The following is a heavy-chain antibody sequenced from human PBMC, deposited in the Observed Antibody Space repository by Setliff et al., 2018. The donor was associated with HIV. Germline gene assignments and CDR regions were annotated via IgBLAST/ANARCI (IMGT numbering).Heavy chain of an antibody. V-gene: IGHV1-18*01. Sequence: GASVKVSCKSSGYIFTTFGFSWVRQAPGQGLEWMGWINTHNGNTHYAQRFQGRVTMTRDTSTTTAYMELRSLSPGDTALYFCATGGGQSFDYWGQGTLVTVSS. J-gene: IGHJ4*02. D-gene: IGHD1-26*01. CDR3: ATGGGQSFDY. CDR1: GYIFTTFG. CDR2: INTHNGNT.